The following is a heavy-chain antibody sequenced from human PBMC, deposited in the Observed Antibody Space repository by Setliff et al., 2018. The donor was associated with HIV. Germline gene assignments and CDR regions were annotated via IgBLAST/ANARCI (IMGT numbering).Heavy chain of an antibody. V-gene: IGHV4-39*01. CDR1: GGSINSDNYY. CDR3: ASRGIVVVTMSMPDEFFVH. J-gene: IGHJ1*01. Sequence: PSETLSLTCSVSGGSINSDNYYWGWIRQAPGKGLEWIGSIYYSGTTYYNPSLRGRVTISVDRSRNQFSLTLNSVPAADTATYYCASRGIVVVTMSMPDEFFVHWGHGTLVTVSS. D-gene: IGHD2-21*02. CDR2: IYYSGTT.